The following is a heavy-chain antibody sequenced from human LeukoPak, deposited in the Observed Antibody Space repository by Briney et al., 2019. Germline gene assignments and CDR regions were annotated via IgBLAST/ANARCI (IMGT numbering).Heavy chain of an antibody. D-gene: IGHD3-3*01. CDR1: GGSFSGYY. Sequence: SETLSLTCAVYGGSFSGYYWSWIRQPPGKGLEWIGEINHSGSTNYNPSLKSRVTISVDTSKNQFSLKLSSVTAADTAVYYCARLVNDFWSGYPTDYWGQGTLVTVSS. J-gene: IGHJ4*02. CDR3: ARLVNDFWSGYPTDY. CDR2: INHSGST. V-gene: IGHV4-34*01.